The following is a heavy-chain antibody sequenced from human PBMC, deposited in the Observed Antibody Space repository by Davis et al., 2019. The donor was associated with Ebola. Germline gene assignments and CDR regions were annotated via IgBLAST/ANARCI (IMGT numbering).Heavy chain of an antibody. CDR2: ISGSGGST. CDR1: GFTFSSYA. D-gene: IGHD1-26*01. V-gene: IGHV3-23*01. Sequence: GESLNISCAASGFTFSSYAMSRVRQAPGKGLEWVSGISGSGGSTYYADSVKGRFTISRDNSKNTLYLQMNSLRAEDTAVYYCAKAPSYSGSYRPAVDYWGQGTLVTVSS. CDR3: AKAPSYSGSYRPAVDY. J-gene: IGHJ4*02.